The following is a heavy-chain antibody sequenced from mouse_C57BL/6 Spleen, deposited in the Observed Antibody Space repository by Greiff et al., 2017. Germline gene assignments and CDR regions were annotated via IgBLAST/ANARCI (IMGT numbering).Heavy chain of an antibody. CDR1: GYTFTSYW. J-gene: IGHJ2*01. Sequence: VQLQQPGAELVKPGASVKMSCKASGYTFTSYWITWVKQRPGQGLEWIGDIYPGSGSTNYNEKFKSKATLTVDTSSSTAYMQLSSLTSEDSAVYDCAIDEYDCSKGYYFDCWGNGTTLTVAS. D-gene: IGHD2-4*01. CDR2: IYPGSGST. V-gene: IGHV1-55*01. CDR3: AIDEYDCSKGYYFDC.